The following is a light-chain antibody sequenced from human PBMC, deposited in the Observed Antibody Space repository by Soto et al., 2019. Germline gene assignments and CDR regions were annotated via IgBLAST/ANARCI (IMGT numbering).Light chain of an antibody. CDR1: QSVSSY. CDR3: QQRSNWSFT. J-gene: IGKJ3*01. Sequence: EIVLTQSPATLSLSPGERVTLSCRASQSVSSYLAWYQQKPDQAPRLLIYDASNRATGIPARFSGSGSGTDFTLTISSLEPEDFAVYYCQQRSNWSFTFGPGTKVDIK. V-gene: IGKV3-11*01. CDR2: DAS.